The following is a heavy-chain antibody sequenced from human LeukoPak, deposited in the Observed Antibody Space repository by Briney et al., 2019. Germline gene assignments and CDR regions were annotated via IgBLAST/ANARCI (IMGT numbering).Heavy chain of an antibody. Sequence: GGSLRLSCAASGFIFSSYAMTWVRQAPGKGLEWVSALSASGGTTYYADSVKGRFTTSRDNSKNTLYLHMNSLRAEDTAVYYCAKLPGEYCSSTSCPNWFDTWGQGTLVTVSS. V-gene: IGHV3-23*01. D-gene: IGHD2-2*01. CDR2: LSASGGTT. CDR1: GFIFSSYA. J-gene: IGHJ5*02. CDR3: AKLPGEYCSSTSCPNWFDT.